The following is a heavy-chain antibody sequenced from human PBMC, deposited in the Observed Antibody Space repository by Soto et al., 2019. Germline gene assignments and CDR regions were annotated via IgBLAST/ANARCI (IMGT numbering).Heavy chain of an antibody. J-gene: IGHJ6*01. V-gene: IGHV3-7*01. Sequence: GGSLRLSCAASGFKFSSYWMSWVRQAPGKGLEWVANIKQDGSEKYYVDSVKGRFTISRDNAKNSLYLQMNSLRAEDTAVYYCAREXITMVRGAYYYYYGMDVWGQGTTVTVSS. D-gene: IGHD3-10*01. CDR3: AREXITMVRGAYYYYYGMDV. CDR1: GFKFSSYW. CDR2: IKQDGSEK.